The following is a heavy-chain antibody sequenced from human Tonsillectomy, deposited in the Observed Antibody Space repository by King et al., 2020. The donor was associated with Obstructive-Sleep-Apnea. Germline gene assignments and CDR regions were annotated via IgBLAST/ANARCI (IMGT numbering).Heavy chain of an antibody. CDR1: GDTLTDLS. CDR2: FDPEHGET. CDR3: AIIMTEIDYYYDGVDYPDY. D-gene: IGHD3-22*01. V-gene: IGHV1-24*01. Sequence: QLVQSGAEVKRPGASVKVSCKVSGDTLTDLSMHWVRQAPGKGLEWMGGFDPEHGETIYAQKFQGRVTMTEDTSADTAYMELSSLRSEDTAVYYCAIIMTEIDYYYDGVDYPDYWGQGTLVTVSS. J-gene: IGHJ4*02.